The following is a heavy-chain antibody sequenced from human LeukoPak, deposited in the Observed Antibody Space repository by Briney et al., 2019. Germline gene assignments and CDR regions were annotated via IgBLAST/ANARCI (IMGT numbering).Heavy chain of an antibody. Sequence: PSETLSLTCTVSGGSISNYYWSWIRQPAGKGLEWIGRIYSSGSTNYNPSLKSRVTMSVDTSKNQFSLKLSSVTAADTAVYYCARVSRGKYYDSSGYSTYYYYGMDVWGQGTTVTVSS. J-gene: IGHJ6*02. CDR2: IYSSGST. CDR3: ARVSRGKYYDSSGYSTYYYYGMDV. D-gene: IGHD3-22*01. V-gene: IGHV4-4*07. CDR1: GGSISNYY.